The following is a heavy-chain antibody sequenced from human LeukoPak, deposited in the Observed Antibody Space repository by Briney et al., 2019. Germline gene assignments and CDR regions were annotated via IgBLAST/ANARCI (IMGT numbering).Heavy chain of an antibody. CDR1: GGTFTSYA. CDR3: ARDHSSSWPTDYYFDY. D-gene: IGHD6-13*01. V-gene: IGHV1-69*13. J-gene: IGHJ4*02. Sequence: SVKVSCKASGGTFTSYAISWVRQAPGQGLEWMGGIIPIFGTANYAQKFQGRVTITADESTSTAYMELSSLRSEDTAVYYCARDHSSSWPTDYYFDYWGQGTLVTVSS. CDR2: IIPIFGTA.